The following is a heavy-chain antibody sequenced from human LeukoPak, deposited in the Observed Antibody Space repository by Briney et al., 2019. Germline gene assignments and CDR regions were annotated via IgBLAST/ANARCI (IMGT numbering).Heavy chain of an antibody. CDR1: GFTFSSYA. V-gene: IGHV3-48*03. J-gene: IGHJ4*02. D-gene: IGHD1-26*01. Sequence: GGSLRLSCAASGFTFSSYAMSWVRQAPGKGLEWVSYISSSGSTIYYADSVKGRFTISRDNARNSLYLQMNSLRAEDTAVYYCARLVGATEDYWGQGTLVTVSS. CDR2: ISSSGSTI. CDR3: ARLVGATEDY.